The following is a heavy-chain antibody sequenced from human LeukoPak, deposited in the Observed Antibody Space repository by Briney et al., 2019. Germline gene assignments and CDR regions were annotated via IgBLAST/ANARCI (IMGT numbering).Heavy chain of an antibody. CDR2: IYYSGST. D-gene: IGHD6-13*01. Sequence: SETLSLTCTVSGGSISSHYWSWIRQPPGKGLEWIGYIYYSGSTNCNPSLKSRVTISVDTSKNQFSLKLSSVTAADTAVYYCARDYSSHCAFDIWGQGTMVTVSS. J-gene: IGHJ3*02. V-gene: IGHV4-59*11. CDR1: GGSISSHY. CDR3: ARDYSSHCAFDI.